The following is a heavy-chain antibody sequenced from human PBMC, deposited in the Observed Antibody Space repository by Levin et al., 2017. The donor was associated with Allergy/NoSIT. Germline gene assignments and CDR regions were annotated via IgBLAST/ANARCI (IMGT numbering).Heavy chain of an antibody. Sequence: GESLKISCQVSGYTLTELSMHWVRQAPGKGLEWMGGFDPEDGETIYAQKFQGRVTMTEDTSTDTAYMELSSLRSEDTAVYYCATDTPTFSIAVAAFDIWGQGTMVTVSS. CDR2: FDPEDGET. D-gene: IGHD6-19*01. CDR3: ATDTPTFSIAVAAFDI. V-gene: IGHV1-24*01. J-gene: IGHJ3*02. CDR1: GYTLTELS.